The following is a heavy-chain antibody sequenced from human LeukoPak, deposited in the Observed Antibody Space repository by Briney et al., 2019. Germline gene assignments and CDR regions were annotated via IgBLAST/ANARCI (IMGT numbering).Heavy chain of an antibody. J-gene: IGHJ6*02. CDR1: GGTFSSYA. CDR2: IIPILGIA. Sequence: SVKVSCKASGGTFSSYAISWVRQAPGQGLEWMGRIIPILGIANYAQKFQGRVTVTADKSTSTAYMELSSLRSEDTAVYYCARDGYCSGGSCYSGHGMDVWGQGTTVTVSS. V-gene: IGHV1-69*04. CDR3: ARDGYCSGGSCYSGHGMDV. D-gene: IGHD2-15*01.